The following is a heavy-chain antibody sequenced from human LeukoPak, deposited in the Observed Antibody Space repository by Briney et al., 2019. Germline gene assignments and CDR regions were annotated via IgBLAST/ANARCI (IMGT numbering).Heavy chain of an antibody. CDR2: IYYSGST. V-gene: IGHV4-61*01. CDR1: GYSISSGYY. Sequence: KPSETLSLTCTVSGYSISSGYYWSWIRQPPGKGLEWIGYIYYSGSTNYNPSLKSRVTISVDTSKNQFSLKLSSVTAADTAVYYCARGIVGATIWFDPWGQGTLVTVSS. D-gene: IGHD1-26*01. CDR3: ARGIVGATIWFDP. J-gene: IGHJ5*02.